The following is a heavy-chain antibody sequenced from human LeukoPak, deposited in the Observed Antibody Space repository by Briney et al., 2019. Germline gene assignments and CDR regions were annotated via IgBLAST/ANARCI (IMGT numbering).Heavy chain of an antibody. CDR3: AGFTSVVSPLDY. J-gene: IGHJ4*02. Sequence: PSETLSLTCSVSGGSISSHYWTWIRQPPGKGLEWIGYIYYRGSTNYNPSLKSRVTISIDTSKTQFSLRLTSVTAADTAMYYCAGFTSVVSPLDYWGQGTLVTVSS. CDR2: IYYRGST. CDR1: GGSISSHY. D-gene: IGHD2-21*01. V-gene: IGHV4-59*11.